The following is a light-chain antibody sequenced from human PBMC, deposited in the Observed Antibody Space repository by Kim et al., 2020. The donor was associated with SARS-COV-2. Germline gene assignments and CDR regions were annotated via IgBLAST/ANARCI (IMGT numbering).Light chain of an antibody. J-gene: IGKJ1*01. CDR1: QGNSNH. Sequence: ESVGDMPTIACRARQGNSNHLGWYQQKPGIVPKLLIYAASTWQFGVPSRFIGRGSVTDFTLTISSLQPEDFATYYCQKYISAPRTFGQGTKVDIK. CDR2: AAS. V-gene: IGKV1-27*01. CDR3: QKYISAPRT.